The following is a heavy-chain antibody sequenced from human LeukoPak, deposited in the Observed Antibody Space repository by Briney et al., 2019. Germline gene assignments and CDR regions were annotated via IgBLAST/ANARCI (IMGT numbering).Heavy chain of an antibody. D-gene: IGHD3-10*01. Sequence: SETLSLTCAVSGGSISSYYWSWIRQPPGKGLEWIGYIYYSGSTNYNPSLKSRVTISVDTSKNQFSLKLSSVTAADTAVYYCAGYGSGSYYLYYYYMDVWGKGTTVTVSS. V-gene: IGHV4-59*12. J-gene: IGHJ6*03. CDR1: GGSISSYY. CDR2: IYYSGST. CDR3: AGYGSGSYYLYYYYMDV.